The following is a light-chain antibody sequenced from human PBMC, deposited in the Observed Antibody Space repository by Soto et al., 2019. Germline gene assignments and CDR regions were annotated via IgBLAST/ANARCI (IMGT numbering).Light chain of an antibody. CDR3: QQYNSCWT. CDR1: QTISTW. CDR2: KAS. V-gene: IGKV1-5*03. J-gene: IGKJ1*01. Sequence: MQKTHSHFTLSGSVLDSVAPVGGARQTISTWLAWYQQKPGKAPKLLIYKASSLESGVPPRFSGSGSGTEFTLTISSQQPDDFATYYCQQYNSCWTFGQGSKVDI.